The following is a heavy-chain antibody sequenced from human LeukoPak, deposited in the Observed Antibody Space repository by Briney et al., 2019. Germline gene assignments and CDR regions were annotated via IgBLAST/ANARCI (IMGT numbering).Heavy chain of an antibody. Sequence: TASETLSLTCAVYGGSFSGYYWSWIRQPPGKELEWIGEINHSGSTNYNPSLKSRVTISVDTSKNQFSLKLSSVTAADTAVYYCARGDHYDSSGYYLTPYFDYWGQGTLVTVSS. J-gene: IGHJ4*02. D-gene: IGHD3-22*01. V-gene: IGHV4-34*01. CDR3: ARGDHYDSSGYYLTPYFDY. CDR1: GGSFSGYY. CDR2: INHSGST.